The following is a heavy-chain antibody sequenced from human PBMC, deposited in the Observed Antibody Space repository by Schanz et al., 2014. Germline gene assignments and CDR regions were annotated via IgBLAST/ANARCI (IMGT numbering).Heavy chain of an antibody. V-gene: IGHV1-2*06. Sequence: QVQLVQSGAEVKKPGASMKVSCKASGRTFIVYHVLHWVRQAPGQGLEWMGRISPNSGDTHSAQKLQGRVTITADKSTSTAYMELNSLRSEDAAVYYCARGGVVTPHFEHWGQGTLVSVSS. CDR2: ISPNSGDT. D-gene: IGHD1-26*01. CDR1: GRTFIVYH. J-gene: IGHJ4*02. CDR3: ARGGVVTPHFEH.